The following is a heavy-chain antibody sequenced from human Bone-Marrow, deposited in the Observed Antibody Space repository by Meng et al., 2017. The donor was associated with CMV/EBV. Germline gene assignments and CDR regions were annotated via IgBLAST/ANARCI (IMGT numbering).Heavy chain of an antibody. CDR3: ARDSFYSSGSDAFDI. CDR1: GYTFTSYG. D-gene: IGHD6-19*01. V-gene: IGHV1-18*01. J-gene: IGHJ3*02. Sequence: ASVKVSCKASGYTFTSYGISWVRQDPGQGLEWMGWISAYNGNTNYAQKLQGRVTMTTDTSTSTAYMELRSLRSDDTAVYYCARDSFYSSGSDAFDIWGQGTMVTVSS. CDR2: ISAYNGNT.